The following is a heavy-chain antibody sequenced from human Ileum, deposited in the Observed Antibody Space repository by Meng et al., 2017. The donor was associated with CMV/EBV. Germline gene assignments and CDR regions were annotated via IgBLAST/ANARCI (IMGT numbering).Heavy chain of an antibody. V-gene: IGHV4-39*07. CDR3: ARAHLGFRFGELSH. CDR2: IFYTGDT. D-gene: IGHD3-10*01. CDR1: GGSISITSYY. J-gene: IGHJ4*02. Sequence: SETLSLTCTVSGGSISITSYYWAWIRQSPGEGLDWIGSIFYTGDTQYNPSLKSRVSLSVDTSKHQFSLHVTSVTAADTAIYYCARAHLGFRFGELSHWGQGMLVTVSS.